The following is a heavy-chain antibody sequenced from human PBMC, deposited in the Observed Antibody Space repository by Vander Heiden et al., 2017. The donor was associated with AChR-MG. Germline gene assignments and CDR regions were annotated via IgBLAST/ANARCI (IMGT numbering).Heavy chain of an antibody. Sequence: QVQLVQSGAEGTKPGDAVKVSCKDSGYTLTSYAMHWVRQAPGQRLEWMGWMNAGNGNTKYSQKFQSRVTITRDTTASTAYMEMSSLRSEDTAVYYCARVRGEGTDITRVRERYGMDVWGQGTTVTVSS. CDR2: MNAGNGNT. J-gene: IGHJ6*02. CDR1: GYTLTSYA. CDR3: ARVRGEGTDITRVRERYGMDV. D-gene: IGHD3-10*01. V-gene: IGHV1-3*01.